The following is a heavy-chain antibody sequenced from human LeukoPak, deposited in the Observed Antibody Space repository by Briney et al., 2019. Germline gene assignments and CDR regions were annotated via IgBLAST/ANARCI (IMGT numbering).Heavy chain of an antibody. J-gene: IGHJ5*02. CDR3: ARDWYYYGSGSPPNWFDP. D-gene: IGHD3-10*01. V-gene: IGHV4-39*06. CDR1: GDSISSSIHY. Sequence: SETLSLTCTVSGDSISSSIHYWGWIRQPPGKGLEWIGSIYYSGSTYYNPSLKSRVTISVDTSKNQFALKLSSVTAADTAVYYCARDWYYYGSGSPPNWFDPWGQGTLVTVSS. CDR2: IYYSGST.